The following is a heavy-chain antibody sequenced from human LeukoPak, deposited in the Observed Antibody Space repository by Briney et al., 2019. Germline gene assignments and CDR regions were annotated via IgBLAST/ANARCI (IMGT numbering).Heavy chain of an antibody. CDR1: GGSISSYY. J-gene: IGHJ5*02. CDR2: IYYSGST. CDR3: ARSLYYYDSSGYPSWFDP. V-gene: IGHV4-59*01. D-gene: IGHD3-22*01. Sequence: PSETLSLTCTVSGGSISSYYWSWIRQPPGKGLEWIGYIYYSGSTNYNPSLKSRVTISVDTSKNQFSLKLSSVTAADTAVYYCARSLYYYDSSGYPSWFDPWGQGTLVTVSS.